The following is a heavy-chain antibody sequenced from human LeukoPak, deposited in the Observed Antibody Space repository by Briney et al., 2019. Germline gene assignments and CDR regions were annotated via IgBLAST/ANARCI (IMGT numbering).Heavy chain of an antibody. CDR3: ARATEARSSFDY. J-gene: IGHJ4*02. Sequence: EGSLRLSCAASGFTFSSYSRNWVRQAPGKGLEWFSSISSSSSYIYYADSVKGRFTISRDNAKNSLYLQMNSLSAEDTAVYYCARATEARSSFDYWGQGTLVTVSS. CDR1: GFTFSSYS. V-gene: IGHV3-21*01. D-gene: IGHD5-12*01. CDR2: ISSSSSYI.